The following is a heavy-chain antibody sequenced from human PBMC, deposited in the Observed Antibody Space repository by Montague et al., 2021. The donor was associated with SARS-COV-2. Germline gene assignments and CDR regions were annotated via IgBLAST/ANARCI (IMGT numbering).Heavy chain of an antibody. Sequence: SETLSLTCAVYGGSFSGWYWSWVRQPPGKGLEWIGEINRRGNTIYNPSLKSRVTISEDTSKSQFSLKLSSVTAADTAVYFCARGGGNIPNNYYYYHYLDVWGTGTTVTVSS. V-gene: IGHV4-34*01. CDR1: GGSFSGWY. CDR2: INRRGNT. D-gene: IGHD4-23*01. J-gene: IGHJ6*03. CDR3: ARGGGNIPNNYYYYHYLDV.